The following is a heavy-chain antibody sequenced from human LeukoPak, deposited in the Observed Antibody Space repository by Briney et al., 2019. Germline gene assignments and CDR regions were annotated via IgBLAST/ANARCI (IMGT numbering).Heavy chain of an antibody. V-gene: IGHV1-2*06. CDR2: INPNTGGT. CDR1: GYTFTGYY. J-gene: IGHJ4*02. CDR3: ARDRSGYSYGEPLDH. Sequence: GASVKVSCKASGYTFTGYYLHWVRQAPGQGLECLGRINPNTGGTDDAQKFQGRVTMTRDTSINTAYMELSRLRPDDTAVYYCARDRSGYSYGEPLDHWGQGTLVIVSS. D-gene: IGHD5-18*01.